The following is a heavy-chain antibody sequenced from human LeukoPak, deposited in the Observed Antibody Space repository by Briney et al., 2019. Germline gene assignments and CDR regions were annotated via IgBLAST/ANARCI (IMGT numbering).Heavy chain of an antibody. CDR2: ISYDGSNK. V-gene: IGHV3-30*18. CDR3: AKDKFGVEYFDY. J-gene: IGHJ4*02. CDR1: EFAVSSNY. Sequence: GGSLRLSCAASEFAVSSNYVNWVRQAPGKGLEWVAVISYDGSNKYYADSVKGRFTISRDNSKNTLYLQMNSLRAEDTAVYYCAKDKFGVEYFDYWGQGTLVTVSS. D-gene: IGHD3-16*01.